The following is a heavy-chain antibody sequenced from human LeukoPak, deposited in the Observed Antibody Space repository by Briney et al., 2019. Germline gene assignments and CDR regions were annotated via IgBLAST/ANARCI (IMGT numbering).Heavy chain of an antibody. CDR3: ARRGEGSTRWPSFEY. CDR1: GFTFSNYA. CDR2: IWFDGSNK. D-gene: IGHD6-19*01. Sequence: GPSLTLSCTASGFTFSNYAMRWVRQAPGKWLEWVTIIWFDGSNKSYPESMKGRFTLSRDNSKHTLYLEMNSLRPGDTAVYYCARRGEGSTRWPSFEYWGQGTLVTVSS. J-gene: IGHJ4*02. V-gene: IGHV3-33*01.